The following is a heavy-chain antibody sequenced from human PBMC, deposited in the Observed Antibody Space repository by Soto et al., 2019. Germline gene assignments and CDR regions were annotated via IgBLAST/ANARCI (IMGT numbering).Heavy chain of an antibody. Sequence: EVQLVESGGGLIQPGGSLRLSCAASGFTVSSNYMSWVRQAPGKGLEWVSVIYSGGSTYYADSVKGRFTISRDNSKNTLYLQINSLRAEDTAVYYCARVRGYYDSSGFDYWGQGTLVTVSS. V-gene: IGHV3-53*01. CDR3: ARVRGYYDSSGFDY. CDR2: IYSGGST. D-gene: IGHD3-22*01. J-gene: IGHJ4*02. CDR1: GFTVSSNY.